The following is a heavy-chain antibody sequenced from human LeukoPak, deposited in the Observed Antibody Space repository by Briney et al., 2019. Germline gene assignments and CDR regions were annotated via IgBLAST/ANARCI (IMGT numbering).Heavy chain of an antibody. CDR2: ISYDGSNK. D-gene: IGHD3-10*01. V-gene: IGHV3-30-3*01. CDR3: ARDNITMVRGVIGAFDI. J-gene: IGHJ3*02. Sequence: GRSLRLSCAASGFTFSSYAMHWVRQAPGKGLEWVAVISYDGSNKYYADSVKGRFTISRDNSKNTLYLQMNSLRAEDTAVYYCARDNITMVRGVIGAFDIWGQGTMVTVSS. CDR1: GFTFSSYA.